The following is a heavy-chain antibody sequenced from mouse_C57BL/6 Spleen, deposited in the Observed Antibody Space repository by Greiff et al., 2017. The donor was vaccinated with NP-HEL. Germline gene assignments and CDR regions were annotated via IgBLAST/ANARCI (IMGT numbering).Heavy chain of an antibody. Sequence: QVQLQQSGAELVMPGASVKLSCKASGYTFTSYWMHWVKQRPGQGLEWIGEIDPSDSYTNYNQKFKGKSTLTVDKSSSTAYMQLSSLTSEDSAVYYCARSRNYGSYWYFDVWGTGTTVTVSS. V-gene: IGHV1-69*01. CDR1: GYTFTSYW. J-gene: IGHJ1*03. CDR3: ARSRNYGSYWYFDV. CDR2: IDPSDSYT. D-gene: IGHD1-1*01.